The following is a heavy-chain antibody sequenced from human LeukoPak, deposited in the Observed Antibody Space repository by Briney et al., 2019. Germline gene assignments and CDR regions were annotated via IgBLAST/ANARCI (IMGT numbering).Heavy chain of an antibody. D-gene: IGHD6-19*01. CDR1: GYTFTGYY. CDR2: INPNSGGT. V-gene: IGHV1-2*02. CDR3: ARDNRYSSGLYYFDY. Sequence: ASVKVSRKASGYTFTGYYMHWVRQAPGQGLEWMGWINPNSGGTNYAQKFQGRVTMTRDTSISTAYMELSRLRSDDTAVYYCARDNRYSSGLYYFDYWGQGTLVTVSS. J-gene: IGHJ4*02.